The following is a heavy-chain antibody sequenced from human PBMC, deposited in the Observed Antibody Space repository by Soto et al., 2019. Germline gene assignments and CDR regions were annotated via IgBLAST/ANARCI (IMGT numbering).Heavy chain of an antibody. V-gene: IGHV3-21*01. CDR2: ISSSSSYI. J-gene: IGHJ6*02. Sequence: KPGGSLRLSCAASGFTFSSYSMNWVRQAPGKGLEWVSSISSSSSYIYYADSVKGRFTISRDNAKNSLYLQMNSLRAEDTAVYYCAREEGSGPGYGYGMDVWGQGTTVTVSS. CDR1: GFTFSSYS. D-gene: IGHD3-10*01. CDR3: AREEGSGPGYGYGMDV.